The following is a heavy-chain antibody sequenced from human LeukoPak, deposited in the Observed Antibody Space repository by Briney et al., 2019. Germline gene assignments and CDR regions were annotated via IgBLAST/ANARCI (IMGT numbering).Heavy chain of an antibody. CDR2: INHSGST. J-gene: IGHJ4*02. CDR3: ARVIEWELAPFDY. CDR1: GGSSSGYY. D-gene: IGHD1-26*01. V-gene: IGHV4-34*01. Sequence: KPSETLSLTCAVYGGSSSGYYWSWIRQPPGKGLEWIGEINHSGSTNYNPSLKSRVTISVDTSKNLFSLKLSSVTAADTAVYYCARVIEWELAPFDYWGQGTLVTVSS.